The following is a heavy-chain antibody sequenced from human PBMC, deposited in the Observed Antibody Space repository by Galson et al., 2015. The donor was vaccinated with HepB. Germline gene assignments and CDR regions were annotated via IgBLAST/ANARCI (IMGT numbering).Heavy chain of an antibody. Sequence: SCKASGYIFTGYYIHWVRQAPGQGLEWMGWVNPNSGGTNYAQKFQGRVTMTRDTSISTAYMELSRLRSDDTAVYYCARTRRYYGSGSYYNLPYFDYWGQGTLVTVSS. V-gene: IGHV1-2*02. J-gene: IGHJ4*02. CDR3: ARTRRYYGSGSYYNLPYFDY. CDR2: VNPNSGGT. D-gene: IGHD3-10*01. CDR1: GYIFTGYY.